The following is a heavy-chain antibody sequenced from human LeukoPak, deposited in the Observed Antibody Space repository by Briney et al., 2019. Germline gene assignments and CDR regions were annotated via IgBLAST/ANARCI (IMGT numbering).Heavy chain of an antibody. CDR1: GFTFSNYA. CDR2: INHSGST. CDR3: ARVVQGFDDFEI. J-gene: IGHJ3*02. Sequence: GSLRLSCAASGFTFSNYAMSWIRQPPGKGLEWIGEINHSGSTNYNPSLKNRVTISVDTSKNQFSLKLSSVTAADTAVYYCARVVQGFDDFEIWGQGTMVTVSS. D-gene: IGHD2-2*01. V-gene: IGHV4-34*01.